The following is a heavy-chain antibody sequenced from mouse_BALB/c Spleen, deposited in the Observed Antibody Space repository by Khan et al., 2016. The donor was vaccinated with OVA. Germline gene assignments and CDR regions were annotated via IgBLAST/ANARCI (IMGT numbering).Heavy chain of an antibody. CDR1: GYSITSGYG. Sequence: EVELVESGPGLVKPSQSLSFTCTVTGYSITSGYGWNWIRQFPGNKLECMGYISYSGSTTYNPSLKSRISITRDTSKNQVFLQLNSVTTEDTATYYCDRTARVKNWGQGTTRTVSS. J-gene: IGHJ2*01. D-gene: IGHD1-2*01. CDR2: ISYSGST. V-gene: IGHV3-2*02. CDR3: DRTARVKN.